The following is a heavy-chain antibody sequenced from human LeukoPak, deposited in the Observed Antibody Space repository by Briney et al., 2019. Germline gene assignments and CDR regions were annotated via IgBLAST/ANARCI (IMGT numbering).Heavy chain of an antibody. CDR2: LNHSGST. CDR1: GGSFSGYY. V-gene: IGHV4-34*01. D-gene: IGHD2-21*01. Sequence: PSETLSLTCAVYGGSFSGYYCSWIRQPPEKGLAWIGELNHSGSTNYNPSLKSRVTISVDTSKNQFSLKLSSVTAADTAVYYCARGIRDRLAYYHYYGTDVWGQGTTVTVSS. CDR3: ARGIRDRLAYYHYYGTDV. J-gene: IGHJ6*02.